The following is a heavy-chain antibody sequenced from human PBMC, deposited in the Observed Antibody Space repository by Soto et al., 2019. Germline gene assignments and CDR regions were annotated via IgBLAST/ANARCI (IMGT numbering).Heavy chain of an antibody. CDR1: GFIFSGYA. CDR3: AKDQSYYGLGSFPFDY. CDR2: ISGDGGST. J-gene: IGHJ4*02. V-gene: IGHV3-23*01. Sequence: GGSLRLSCAASGFIFSGYAMGWVRQAPGKGLEWVSVISGDGGSTYYAGSVQGRFTISRDNSKNTLFLQMNSLRAEDTAVYYCAKDQSYYGLGSFPFDYWGQGALVTVSS. D-gene: IGHD3-10*01.